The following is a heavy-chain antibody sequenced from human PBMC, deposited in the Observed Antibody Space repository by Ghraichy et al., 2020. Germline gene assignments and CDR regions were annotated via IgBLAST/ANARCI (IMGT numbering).Heavy chain of an antibody. V-gene: IGHV4-59*01. CDR3: ARVRLQLEGFDY. CDR2: IYYSGST. CDR1: GGSISSYY. D-gene: IGHD5-24*01. Sequence: SETLSLTCTVSGGSISSYYWSWIRQPPGKGLEWIGYIYYSGSTNYNPSLKSRVTISVDTSKNQFSLKLSSVTAADTAVYYCARVRLQLEGFDYWGQGTLVTVSS. J-gene: IGHJ4*02.